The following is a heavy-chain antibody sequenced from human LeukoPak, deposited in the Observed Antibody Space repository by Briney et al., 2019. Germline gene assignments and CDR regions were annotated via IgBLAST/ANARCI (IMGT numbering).Heavy chain of an antibody. CDR1: GFNVNNAW. CDR2: IRSKIDGGAT. Sequence: GSLRLSCAASGFNVNNAWMSWVRQAPGKGLECVGRIRSKIDGGATDYAAPVKGRFTISKDDSKNTLYLQINSLKIEDTAMYYCYTSITDYWGQGTLVTVSS. D-gene: IGHD2-21*01. J-gene: IGHJ4*02. CDR3: YTSITDY. V-gene: IGHV3-15*07.